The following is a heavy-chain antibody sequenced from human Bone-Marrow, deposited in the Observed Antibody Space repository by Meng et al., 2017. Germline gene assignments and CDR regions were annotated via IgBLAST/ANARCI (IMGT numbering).Heavy chain of an antibody. D-gene: IGHD6-13*01. V-gene: IGHV3-66*02. J-gene: IGHJ4*02. CDR1: AFTFSSFH. CDR3: ARGGYSDY. Sequence: GESLKISCAASAFTFSSFHMHWVRQTPGKGLEWVSVIYSGGSTYYADSVKGRFTISRDTSKNTVYLQMNSLRTEDTAVYYCARGGYSDYWGQGTLVTVSS. CDR2: IYSGGST.